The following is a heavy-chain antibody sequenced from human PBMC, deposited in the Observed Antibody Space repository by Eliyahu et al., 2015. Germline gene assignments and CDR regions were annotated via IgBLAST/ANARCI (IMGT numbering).Heavy chain of an antibody. CDR1: GGSXRRNSYN. CDR2: VYYSGST. D-gene: IGHD3/OR15-3a*01. CDR3: ARRAKVTGFWTGYYDY. J-gene: IGHJ4*02. V-gene: IGHV4-39*01. Sequence: QLQLQESGPGLVKPSETLSLTCTVSGGSXRRNSYNWDWIRQPPGKGLEWIGSVYYSGSTYYNPSFKSRVTISVDTSKNQFSLKLSSVTAADTAVYYCARRAKVTGFWTGYYDYWGQGTLVTVSS.